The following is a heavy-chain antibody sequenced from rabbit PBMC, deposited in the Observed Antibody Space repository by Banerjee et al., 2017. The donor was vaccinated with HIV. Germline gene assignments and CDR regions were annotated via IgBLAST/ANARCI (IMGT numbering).Heavy chain of an antibody. Sequence: QSLEESGGGLVKPGASLTLTYTASGFSFSSSYWICWVRQAPGKGLEWTGCIVSGSGRTYYASWAKGRFTISKTSSTTVTLQMTSLTAADTATYFCARISGSGSYVQYYFVLWGQGTLVTVS. CDR3: ARISGSGSYVQYYFVL. CDR1: GFSFSSSYW. V-gene: IGHV1S40*01. D-gene: IGHD1-1*01. CDR2: IVSGSGRT. J-gene: IGHJ4*01.